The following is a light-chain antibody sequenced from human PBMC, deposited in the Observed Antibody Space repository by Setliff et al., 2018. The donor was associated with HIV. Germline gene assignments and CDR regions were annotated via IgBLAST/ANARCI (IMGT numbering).Light chain of an antibody. CDR2: GVR. Sequence: QSVLTQPASVSGSAGQSITISCTGTSSDVGGYNYVSWYQQHPGKAPKLIMYGVRNRPSGVSNRFSGSKSGNTASLTISGLRTEDEGDYYCSSYAITNTLPFGTGTKVTVL. CDR3: SSYAITNTLP. V-gene: IGLV2-14*01. J-gene: IGLJ1*01. CDR1: SSDVGGYNY.